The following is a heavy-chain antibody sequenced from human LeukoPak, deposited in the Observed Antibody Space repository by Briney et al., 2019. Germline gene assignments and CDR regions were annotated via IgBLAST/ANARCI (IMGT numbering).Heavy chain of an antibody. J-gene: IGHJ4*02. V-gene: IGHV3-15*07. CDR2: VKRKTDGGTT. D-gene: IGHD2-21*01. CDR3: SSIAD. Sequence: GGSLRLSCAASGFTLSNEWMNWVRQAPGKGLEWVGRVKRKTDGGTTDYAAPVRGRFTISRDDSKNTLYLQMNSLKSEDTAVYYCSSIADWGQGTLVTVSS. CDR1: GFTLSNEW.